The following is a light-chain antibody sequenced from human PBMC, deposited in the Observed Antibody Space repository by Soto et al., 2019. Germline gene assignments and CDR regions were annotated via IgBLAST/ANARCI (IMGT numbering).Light chain of an antibody. V-gene: IGLV1-44*01. CDR3: AAWDDSLNGPGYV. J-gene: IGLJ1*01. Sequence: QSVLTQPPSASGTPGQRVTIPCSGSSSNIGSNTVNWYQQLPGTAPKLLIYSNNQRPSGVPDRFSGSKSGTSASLAISGLQSEDEADYYCAAWDDSLNGPGYVFGTGTKLTVL. CDR1: SSNIGSNT. CDR2: SNN.